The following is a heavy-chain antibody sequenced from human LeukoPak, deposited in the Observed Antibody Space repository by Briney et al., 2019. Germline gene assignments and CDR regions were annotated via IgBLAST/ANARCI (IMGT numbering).Heavy chain of an antibody. D-gene: IGHD3-10*01. CDR3: TTDLGYYGSGSYWDY. V-gene: IGHV3-30*04. J-gene: IGHJ4*02. Sequence: PGGSLRLSCAASGFTFSSYAMHWVRQAPGKGLEWVAVISYDGSNKYYADSVKGRFTISRDNSKNTLYLQMNSLKTEDTAVYYCTTDLGYYGSGSYWDYWGQGTLVTVSS. CDR2: ISYDGSNK. CDR1: GFTFSSYA.